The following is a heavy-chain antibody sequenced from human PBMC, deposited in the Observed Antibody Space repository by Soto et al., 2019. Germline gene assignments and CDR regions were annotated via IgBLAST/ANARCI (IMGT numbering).Heavy chain of an antibody. D-gene: IGHD1-26*01. CDR2: VKSKSDGATT. CDR3: TTAAGGMWGADY. CDR1: GFTFSNVW. V-gene: IGHV3-15*01. Sequence: LGLSCAASGFTFSNVWMSWVRQAPGKGLEWVGRVKSKSDGATTDYAAPVKGRFTVSRDDSQNTLSLQMDSLKIEDTAVYFCTTAAGGMWGADYWGQGTPVTVSS. J-gene: IGHJ4*02.